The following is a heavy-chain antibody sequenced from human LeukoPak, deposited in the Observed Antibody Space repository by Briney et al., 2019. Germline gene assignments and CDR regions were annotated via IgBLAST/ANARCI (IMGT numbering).Heavy chain of an antibody. CDR3: ARDILIHYGSGSH. V-gene: IGHV3-48*01. D-gene: IGHD3-10*01. CDR1: GFTFSSYS. Sequence: QSGGSLRLSCAASGFTFSSYSMNWVRQAPGKGLEWVSYISSSSSTIYYADSVKGRFTISRDNAKNSLYLQMNSLRAEDTAVYYCARDILIHYGSGSHWGQGTLVTVSS. J-gene: IGHJ4*02. CDR2: ISSSSSTI.